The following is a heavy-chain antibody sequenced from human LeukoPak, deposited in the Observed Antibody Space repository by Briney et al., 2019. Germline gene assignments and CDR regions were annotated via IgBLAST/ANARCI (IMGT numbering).Heavy chain of an antibody. CDR3: ARLRATTYFDY. D-gene: IGHD1-7*01. CDR2: IYPGDSDT. J-gene: IGHJ4*02. V-gene: IGHV5-51*01. Sequence: GESLKISCKTSGYNFATYWIGWVRQMPGKGLEWMGIIYPGDSDTRYSPSFQGQVTISADKSISTAYLQWSSLKASDTAMYYCARLRATTYFDYWGQGTLVTVSS. CDR1: GYNFATYW.